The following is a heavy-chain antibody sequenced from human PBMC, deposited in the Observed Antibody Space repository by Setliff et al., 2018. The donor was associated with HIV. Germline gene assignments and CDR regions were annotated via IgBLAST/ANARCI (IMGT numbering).Heavy chain of an antibody. J-gene: IGHJ2*01. V-gene: IGHV1-69*13. CDR2: IIPVFGTT. D-gene: IGHD3-10*01. CDR3: ARAPANALARDVIRYYWYFDV. Sequence: SVKVSCKTSGGSFSSFALSWVRQAPGQGLEWMGGIIPVFGTTNYALKFQGRVTITADESTGTAYMELSSLRSEDTAVYYCARAPANALARDVIRYYWYFDVWGHGTLVTVSS. CDR1: GGSFSSFA.